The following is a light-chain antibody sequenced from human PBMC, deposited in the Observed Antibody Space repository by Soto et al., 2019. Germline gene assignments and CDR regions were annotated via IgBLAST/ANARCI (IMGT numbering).Light chain of an antibody. CDR3: SSYAGSTFWV. CDR1: GPDVGGYNY. J-gene: IGLJ3*02. CDR2: EVS. Sequence: QSALTQPASVSGSPGQSITLSCTGSGPDVGGYNYRSWYQQYPGEAPKLLIFEVSNRPSGVSDRFSASKSGNTASLIISGLQAEDEAVYYCSSYAGSTFWVFGGGTKLTVL. V-gene: IGLV2-14*01.